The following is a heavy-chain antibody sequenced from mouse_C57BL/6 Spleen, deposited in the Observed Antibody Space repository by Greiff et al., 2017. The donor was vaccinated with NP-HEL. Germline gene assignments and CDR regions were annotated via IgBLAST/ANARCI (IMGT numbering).Heavy chain of an antibody. V-gene: IGHV1-74*01. CDR2: IHPSDSDT. CDR3: AIWGQQAWFAY. CDR1: GYTFTSYW. Sequence: VKLQQPGAELVKPGASVKVSCKASGYTFTSYWMHWVKQRPGQGLEWIGRIHPSDSDTNYNQKFKGKATLTVDKSSSTAYMQLSSLTSEDSAVHYCAIWGQQAWFAYWGQGTLVTVSA. J-gene: IGHJ3*01.